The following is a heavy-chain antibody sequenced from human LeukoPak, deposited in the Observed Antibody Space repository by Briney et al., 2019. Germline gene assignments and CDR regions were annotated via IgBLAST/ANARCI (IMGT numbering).Heavy chain of an antibody. CDR1: GGSFSGYY. CDR2: INHSGST. J-gene: IGHJ4*02. D-gene: IGHD3-10*01. Sequence: SETLSLTCAVYGGSFSGYYWSWIRQPPGKGLEWIGEINHSGSTNYNPSLKSRVTISVDTSKNQLSLKLSSVTAADTAVYYCASAVHITMVRGVIITPPFDYWGQGTLVTVSS. V-gene: IGHV4-34*01. CDR3: ASAVHITMVRGVIITPPFDY.